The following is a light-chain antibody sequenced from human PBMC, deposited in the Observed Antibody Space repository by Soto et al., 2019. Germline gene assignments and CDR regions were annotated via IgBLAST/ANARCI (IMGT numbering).Light chain of an antibody. V-gene: IGKV1-39*01. CDR2: TAS. Sequence: DIQMTQSPSSLSASVGDRVTITCRASQSISNWLNWYQQKPGKAPKLLIYTASSLQSGVPSRFNGSESGTDFTLTISSLQPEDFATYYCQQCYSTPWTFGQGTKVEIK. CDR1: QSISNW. CDR3: QQCYSTPWT. J-gene: IGKJ1*01.